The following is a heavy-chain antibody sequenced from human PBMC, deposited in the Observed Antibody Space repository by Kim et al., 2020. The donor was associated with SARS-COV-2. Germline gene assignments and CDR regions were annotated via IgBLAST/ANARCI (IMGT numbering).Heavy chain of an antibody. CDR3: ARDHWVLRYFDWSPEDYYYYGMDV. CDR1: GYTFTSYY. Sequence: ASVKVSCKASGYTFTSYYMHWVRQAPGQGLEWMGIINPSGGSTSYAQKFQGRVTMTRDTSTSTVYMELSSLRSEDTAVYYCARDHWVLRYFDWSPEDYYYYGMDVWGQGTTVTVSS. CDR2: INPSGGST. V-gene: IGHV1-46*01. J-gene: IGHJ6*02. D-gene: IGHD3-9*01.